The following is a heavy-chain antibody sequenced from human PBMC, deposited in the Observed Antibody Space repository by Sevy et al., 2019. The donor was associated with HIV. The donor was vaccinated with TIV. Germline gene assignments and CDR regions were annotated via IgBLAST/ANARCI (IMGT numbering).Heavy chain of an antibody. D-gene: IGHD1-1*01. Sequence: VSVKVSCKASGYTFTSYDINWVRQAAGQGLEWMGSMNPNSGNTGYAQKFQGRVTMTRNTSISTAYMELSSLRSEDTAVYYCARGGAYNSVGGSSYGMVVWGQGTTVTVSS. CDR1: GYTFTSYD. CDR2: MNPNSGNT. V-gene: IGHV1-8*01. CDR3: ARGGAYNSVGGSSYGMVV. J-gene: IGHJ6*02.